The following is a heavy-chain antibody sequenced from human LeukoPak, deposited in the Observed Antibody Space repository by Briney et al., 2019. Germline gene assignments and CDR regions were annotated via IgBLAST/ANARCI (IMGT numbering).Heavy chain of an antibody. V-gene: IGHV1-2*02. CDR3: AREYYYDSSGYSVDYYYYGMDV. Sequence: ASVRVSCKTSGYTFTDYFVHWVRQAPGQGLEWMGWINPNSGGTEYAQKFLGRVTMTRDTSISTAYMELSRLRPDDTAVYFCAREYYYDSSGYSVDYYYYGMDVWGQGTTVTVSS. CDR1: GYTFTDYF. D-gene: IGHD3-22*01. J-gene: IGHJ6*02. CDR2: INPNSGGT.